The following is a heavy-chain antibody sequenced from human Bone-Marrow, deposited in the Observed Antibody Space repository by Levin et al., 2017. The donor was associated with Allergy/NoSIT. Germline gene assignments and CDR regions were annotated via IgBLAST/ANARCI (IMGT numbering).Heavy chain of an antibody. D-gene: IGHD2-15*01. CDR2: INPHSGDT. V-gene: IGHV1-2*02. CDR3: ARDVVLDGSTSLSYFDY. J-gene: IGHJ4*02. CDR1: GYTFNHYY. Sequence: WASVKVSCKASGYTFNHYYIHWVRQAPGQGLEWMGWINPHSGDTKFAQRFQGRVTMTRDTSISTVYMELSRLTSDDTAVYYCARDVVLDGSTSLSYFDYWGQGTLVTVSS.